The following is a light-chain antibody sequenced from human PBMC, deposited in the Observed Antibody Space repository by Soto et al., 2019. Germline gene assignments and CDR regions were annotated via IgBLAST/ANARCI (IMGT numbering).Light chain of an antibody. V-gene: IGLV2-8*01. Sequence: QSALTQPPSASGSPGQSVTISCTGTKNDIGVYDFVSWYQHHPGKAPRLIIYEVVQRPSGVPDRFSGSKSGNTASLTVSGLQAADEADYFCKSYAGSNTYVFGSGTKGTV. CDR3: KSYAGSNTYV. J-gene: IGLJ1*01. CDR1: KNDIGVYDF. CDR2: EVV.